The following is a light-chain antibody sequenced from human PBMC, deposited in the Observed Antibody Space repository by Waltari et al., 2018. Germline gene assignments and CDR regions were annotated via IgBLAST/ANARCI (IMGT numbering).Light chain of an antibody. CDR1: ESIASH. Sequence: EIVLTQSPATLSLSPGQRATLSCRASESIASHLAWFRQKPGQPPRLLIYDASTRATGSPARFSGSGFGTDFTLTISSLEPEDFAVYFCQQGSMWPLTFGGGTTVEIK. CDR3: QQGSMWPLT. V-gene: IGKV3-11*01. J-gene: IGKJ4*01. CDR2: DAS.